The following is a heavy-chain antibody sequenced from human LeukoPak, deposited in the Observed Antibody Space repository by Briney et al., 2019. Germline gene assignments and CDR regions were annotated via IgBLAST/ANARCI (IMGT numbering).Heavy chain of an antibody. J-gene: IGHJ4*02. D-gene: IGHD5-12*01. CDR2: ISWNSGSI. CDR1: GFTFDDYA. V-gene: IGHV3-9*01. Sequence: GGSLRLSCAASGFTFDDYAMHWVRQAPGKGLEWVSGISWNSGSIGYADSVKGRFTISRDNAKNSLYLQMNSLRAEDTAVYYCVRDGRYSGHFDSWGQGTLVTVSS. CDR3: VRDGRYSGHFDS.